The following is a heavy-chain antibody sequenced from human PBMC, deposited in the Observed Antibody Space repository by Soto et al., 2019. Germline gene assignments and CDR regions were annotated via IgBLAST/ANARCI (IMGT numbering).Heavy chain of an antibody. CDR3: ASGTNGAFFVY. J-gene: IGHJ4*02. CDR1: GFTFSSYS. CDR2: ISSSSTI. V-gene: IGHV3-48*04. Sequence: GGSLRLSCAASGFTFSSYSMNWVRQAPGKGLEWVSYISSSSTIYYADPVKGRFTISRDNVKNSLYLQMNSLRAEDTAVYYCASGTNGAFFVYWGQGILVTVSS. D-gene: IGHD2-8*01.